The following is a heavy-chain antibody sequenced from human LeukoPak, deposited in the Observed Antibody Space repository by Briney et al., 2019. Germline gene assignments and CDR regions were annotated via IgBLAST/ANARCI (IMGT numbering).Heavy chain of an antibody. J-gene: IGHJ3*02. CDR1: GGSLSSYY. CDR2: IYYSGST. CDR3: ARDEVGSSWSPRTFDI. D-gene: IGHD6-13*01. V-gene: IGHV4-59*01. Sequence: ETLSLTCTVSGGSLSSYYWSWIRQPPGKGLEWIGYIYYSGSTNYNPSLKSRVTISVDTSKNQFSLKLSSVTAADTAVYYCARDEVGSSWSPRTFDIWGQGTMVTVSS.